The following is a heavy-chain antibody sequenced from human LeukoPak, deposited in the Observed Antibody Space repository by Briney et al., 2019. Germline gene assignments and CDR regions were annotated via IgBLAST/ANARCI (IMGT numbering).Heavy chain of an antibody. V-gene: IGHV3-21*01. J-gene: IGHJ4*02. D-gene: IGHD1-20*01. CDR2: ISSSSSYI. CDR1: GFTFSSYS. Sequence: GGSLRLSCAASGFTFSSYSMNWVRQAPGKRLEWVSSISSSSSYIYYADSVKGRFTISRDNAKNSLYLQMNSLRAEDTAVYYCARAPYNWKPTHFDYWGQGTLVTVSS. CDR3: ARAPYNWKPTHFDY.